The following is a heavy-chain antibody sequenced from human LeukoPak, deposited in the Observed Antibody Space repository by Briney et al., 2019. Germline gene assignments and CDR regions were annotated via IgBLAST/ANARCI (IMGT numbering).Heavy chain of an antibody. CDR3: AKYLSSGFLYYFDY. J-gene: IGHJ4*02. D-gene: IGHD3-22*01. CDR2: ISGSGGKT. V-gene: IGHV3-23*01. CDR1: GFTFISYG. Sequence: GSLLLSCAASGFTFISYGMSWVRQAPGKGLEWVSGISGSGGKTDYADSVKGRFTISRDNSKNTLYLQMNSLRAEDTAVYYCAKYLSSGFLYYFDYWGQGTLDTVSS.